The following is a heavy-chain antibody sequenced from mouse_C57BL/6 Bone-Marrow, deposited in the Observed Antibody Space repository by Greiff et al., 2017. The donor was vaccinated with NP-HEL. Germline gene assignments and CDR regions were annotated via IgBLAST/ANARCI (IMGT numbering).Heavy chain of an antibody. CDR3: TGGNYAWFAY. J-gene: IGHJ3*01. Sequence: VQLKQSGAELVRPGASVKLSCTASGFNIKDDYMHWVKQRPEQGLEWIGWIDPENGDTEYASKFQGKATITADTSSNTAYLQLSSLTSEDTAVYYCTGGNYAWFAYWGQGTLVTVSA. CDR2: IDPENGDT. D-gene: IGHD2-1*01. CDR1: GFNIKDDY. V-gene: IGHV14-4*01.